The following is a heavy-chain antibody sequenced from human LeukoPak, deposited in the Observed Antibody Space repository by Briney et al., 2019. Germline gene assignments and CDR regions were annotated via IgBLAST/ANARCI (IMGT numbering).Heavy chain of an antibody. CDR2: ISIGVSTI. V-gene: IGHV3-48*03. CDR3: ARADYSYGLRGRHYFDC. CDR1: GFTPTSYK. Sequence: GGSLRLSCAASGFTPTSYKMSCVPQAPGEGLWWGSYISIGVSTIYYADSVKGRFTISRDNAKKSLYLQMNSLRAEDTAVYYCARADYSYGLRGRHYFDCWGQGTLVTVSS. J-gene: IGHJ4*02. D-gene: IGHD5-18*01.